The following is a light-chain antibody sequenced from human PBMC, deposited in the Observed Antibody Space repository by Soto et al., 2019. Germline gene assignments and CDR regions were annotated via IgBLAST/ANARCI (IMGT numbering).Light chain of an antibody. J-gene: IGKJ1*01. V-gene: IGKV3-15*01. CDR2: GAS. CDR1: QSVASN. CDR3: QQYINWPRT. Sequence: EIVMTQSPATLSVSPGERATLSCRASQSVASNLAWFQQKPGQPPRLVIDGASTRATGIPARFSGSGSGSEFTLTITSLHSEDFGVYYCQQYINWPRTFGQGTKVDIK.